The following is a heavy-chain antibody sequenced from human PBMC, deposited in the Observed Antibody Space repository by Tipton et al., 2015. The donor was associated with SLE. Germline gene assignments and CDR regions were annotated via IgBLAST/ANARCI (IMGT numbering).Heavy chain of an antibody. V-gene: IGHV1-18*01. J-gene: IGHJ4*02. CDR1: GYTFTSYG. D-gene: IGHD3-10*01. Sequence: QLVQSGAEVKKPGASVKVSCKASGYTFTSYGISWVRQAPGQGLEWMGWISGYNDNTNYAQKLQGRVTMTTDTSTSTAYMELRSLRSDDTAVYYCARDQTYYFDSGSYPPSIVGPDDYWGQGTLVTVSS. CDR3: ARDQTYYFDSGSYPPSIVGPDDY. CDR2: ISGYNDNT.